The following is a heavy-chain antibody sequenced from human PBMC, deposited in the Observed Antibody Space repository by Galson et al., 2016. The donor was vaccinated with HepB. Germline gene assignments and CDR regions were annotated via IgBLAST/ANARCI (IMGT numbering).Heavy chain of an antibody. CDR3: ARFRDLLRDGMDV. CDR1: DYTFTGYG. V-gene: IGHV1-18*01. J-gene: IGHJ6*04. Sequence: SCKASDYTFTGYGISWVRQAPGQGIEWMGWISVYNGNTNYAQIFKDRITLTTDTATSTAYMELRSLRLDDTAIYYCARFRDLLRDGMDVWGKGTSVTVSS. CDR2: ISVYNGNT. D-gene: IGHD3-10*01.